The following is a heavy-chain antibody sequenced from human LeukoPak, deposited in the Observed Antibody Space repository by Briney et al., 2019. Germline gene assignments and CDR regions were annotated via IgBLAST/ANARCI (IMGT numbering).Heavy chain of an antibody. Sequence: GGSLRLSCAASGFTFSSYGMHWVRQAPGKGLEWVAVIWYDGSNKYYADSVKGRFTISRDNSKNTLYLQMNSLRAEDTAVYYCAKAGRGLDNYYDSSGYLDYWGQGTLVTVSS. D-gene: IGHD3-22*01. CDR1: GFTFSSYG. CDR2: IWYDGSNK. CDR3: AKAGRGLDNYYDSSGYLDY. V-gene: IGHV3-33*06. J-gene: IGHJ4*02.